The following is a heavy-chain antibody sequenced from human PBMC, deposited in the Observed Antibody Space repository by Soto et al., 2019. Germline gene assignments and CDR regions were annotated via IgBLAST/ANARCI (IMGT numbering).Heavy chain of an antibody. V-gene: IGHV3-74*01. D-gene: IGHD2-15*01. CDR1: GFTFSSYW. Sequence: HPGGSLRLPCAASGFTFSSYWMHWVRQAPGKGLVWVSRINSDGSSTNYADSVKGRFTISRDNAKNTLYLQMNSLRAEDTAVHYCARSCCSGGSCHFGAFDIWGQGTMVTVSS. CDR3: ARSCCSGGSCHFGAFDI. J-gene: IGHJ3*02. CDR2: INSDGSST.